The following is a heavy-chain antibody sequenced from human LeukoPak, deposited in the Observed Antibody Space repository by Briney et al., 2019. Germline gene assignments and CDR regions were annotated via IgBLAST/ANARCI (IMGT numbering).Heavy chain of an antibody. CDR2: ISSSSSTI. J-gene: IGHJ4*02. CDR1: GFTFSSYS. V-gene: IGHV3-48*01. D-gene: IGHD3-22*01. Sequence: GGSLRLSCAASGFTFSSYSMNWVRQAPGKGLEWVSYISSSSSTIYYADSVKGRFTISRDNAKNSLYLQMNSLRAEDTAVYYCASTYYYDSSGSDYWGQGTLVTVSS. CDR3: ASTYYYDSSGSDY.